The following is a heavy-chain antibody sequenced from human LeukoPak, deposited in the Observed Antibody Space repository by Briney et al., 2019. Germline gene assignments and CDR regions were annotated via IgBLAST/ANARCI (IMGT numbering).Heavy chain of an antibody. CDR3: AREYYEDY. V-gene: IGHV3-30*03. CDR2: ISYDGSNK. Sequence: GRSLRLSCAASGFTFSSYGMHWVRQAPGKGLEWVAVISYDGSNKYYADSVKGRFTISRDNAKNSLYLQMNSLRAEDTAVYYCAREYYEDYWGQGTLVTVSS. CDR1: GFTFSSYG. J-gene: IGHJ4*02. D-gene: IGHD3-22*01.